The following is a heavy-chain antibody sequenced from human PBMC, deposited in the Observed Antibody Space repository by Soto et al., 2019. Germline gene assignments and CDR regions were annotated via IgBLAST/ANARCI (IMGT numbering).Heavy chain of an antibody. CDR2: IYLCDSDT. D-gene: IGHD2-2*02. CDR1: GHIFTSYC. CDR3: ARQEYCSTTSCYTVDS. J-gene: IGHJ4*02. V-gene: IGHV5-51*01. Sequence: GESLKISFKGSGHIFTSYCIAWVRQMPGKGLEWMGIIYLCDSDTRYSPSFQAQVTISADRSISTAYLQWSSLKASDTSMYYCARQEYCSTTSCYTVDSWGQGTLVTVSS.